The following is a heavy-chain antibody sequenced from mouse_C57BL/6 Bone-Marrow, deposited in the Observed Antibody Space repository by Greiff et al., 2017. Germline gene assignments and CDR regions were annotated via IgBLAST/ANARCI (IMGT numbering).Heavy chain of an antibody. CDR2: IDPEDGET. CDR3: AVIYYGNYDYFDY. CDR1: GFNIKDYY. J-gene: IGHJ2*01. Sequence: VQLQQSGAELVKPGASVKLSCTASGFNIKDYYMHWVKQRTEQGLEWIGRIDPEDGETKYAPKFQGQATITEDTTSNTAYLQLSSLTSEDTAVYYCAVIYYGNYDYFDYWGQGTTLTVSS. V-gene: IGHV14-2*01. D-gene: IGHD2-1*01.